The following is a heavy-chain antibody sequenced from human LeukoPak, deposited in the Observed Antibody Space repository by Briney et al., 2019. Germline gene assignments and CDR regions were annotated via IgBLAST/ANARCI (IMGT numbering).Heavy chain of an antibody. V-gene: IGHV4-38-2*02. CDR3: ARGAIVVVITSYYFDY. CDR1: GYSISSGYY. CDR2: INHSGST. D-gene: IGHD3-22*01. J-gene: IGHJ4*02. Sequence: SETLSLTCTVSGYSISSGYYWAWTRQPPGKGLEWIGEINHSGSTYYNPSLKSRVTISVDTSKNQFSLKLSSVTAADTAVYYCARGAIVVVITSYYFDYWGQGTLVTVSS.